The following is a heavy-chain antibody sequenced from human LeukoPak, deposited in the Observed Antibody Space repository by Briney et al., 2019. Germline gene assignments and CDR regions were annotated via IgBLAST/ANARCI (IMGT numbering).Heavy chain of an antibody. J-gene: IGHJ5*02. CDR1: GFTFSSYS. Sequence: GGSLRLSCAASGFTFSSYSMNWVRQAPGKGLEWVSSISSSSSYIYYADSVKGRFTISRDNAKNSLYLQMNSLRAEDTAVYYFASDRGELGFDPWGQGTLVTVSS. V-gene: IGHV3-21*01. CDR2: ISSSSSYI. CDR3: ASDRGELGFDP. D-gene: IGHD1-26*01.